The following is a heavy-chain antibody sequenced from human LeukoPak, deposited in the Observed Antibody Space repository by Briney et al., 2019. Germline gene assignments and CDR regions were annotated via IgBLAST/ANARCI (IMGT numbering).Heavy chain of an antibody. Sequence: GGSLRLSCAASGFTFSSYSMNWVRQAPGKGLEWVANINLDGGQKYYVDSVKGRFTISRDNAKNSLYLEMDSLRAEDMAVYYCAREIIGATVLFDYWGQGTLVTVSS. D-gene: IGHD4-11*01. CDR1: GFTFSSYS. CDR2: INLDGGQK. V-gene: IGHV3-7*01. CDR3: AREIIGATVLFDY. J-gene: IGHJ4*02.